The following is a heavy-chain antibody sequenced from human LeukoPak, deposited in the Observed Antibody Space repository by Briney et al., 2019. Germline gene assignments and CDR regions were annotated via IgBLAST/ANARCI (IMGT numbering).Heavy chain of an antibody. CDR2: ISGSGGTT. CDR3: AKHSKGIASRPAFDI. J-gene: IGHJ3*02. V-gene: IGHV3-23*01. D-gene: IGHD6-6*01. CDR1: GFTFSSYA. Sequence: QTGGSLRLSCAASGFTFSSYAMSWVRQAPGKGLEWVSAISGSGGTTYYADSVKGRFTISRDNSKNTLFLQMNSLRAEDTAVYYCAKHSKGIASRPAFDIWGQGTMVTVSS.